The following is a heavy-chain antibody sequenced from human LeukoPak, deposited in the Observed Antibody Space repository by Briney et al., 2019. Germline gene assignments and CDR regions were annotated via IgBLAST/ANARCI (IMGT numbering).Heavy chain of an antibody. CDR2: IYYSGTT. Sequence: SETLSLTCTVSGDSISDSRYYWGWIRQPPGKGLEWIGSIYYSGTTFYNPSLKGRVTISVDTSNNQFSLKMTFVTAADASVYYCARQYWFGSGRYEPLEYWGQGTLVTVSS. J-gene: IGHJ4*02. D-gene: IGHD3-10*01. CDR3: ARQYWFGSGRYEPLEY. CDR1: GDSISDSRYY. V-gene: IGHV4-39*01.